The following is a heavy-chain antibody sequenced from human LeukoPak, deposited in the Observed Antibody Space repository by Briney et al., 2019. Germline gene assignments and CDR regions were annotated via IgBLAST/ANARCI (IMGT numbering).Heavy chain of an antibody. V-gene: IGHV3-23*01. CDR2: FRATDGSA. CDR3: AKARIAAAGTGAFDV. J-gene: IGHJ3*01. D-gene: IGHD6-13*01. CDR1: GFTVSSYG. Sequence: GGSLRLSCAASGFTVSSYGMTWVRQAQGKGLGWVSPFRATDGSAQYAESVKGRFTISRDNSKSSLYLQMNSLRDEDTAVYYCAKARIAAAGTGAFDVWGQGTMVTVSS.